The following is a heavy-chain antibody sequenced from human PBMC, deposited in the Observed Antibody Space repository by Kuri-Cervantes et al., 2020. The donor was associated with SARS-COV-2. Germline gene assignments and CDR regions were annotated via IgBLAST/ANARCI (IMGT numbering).Heavy chain of an antibody. Sequence: GESLKISCAASGFTFSSYAMSWVRQTPGEGLGWVAITSFDGSNKYYAESVKGRFTISRDNSKDTLYLQMNSLRAEDTAVYYCARGYCSSTSCYTDYYYGMDVWGQGTTVTVSS. CDR1: GFTFSSYA. V-gene: IGHV3-30-3*01. J-gene: IGHJ6*02. CDR3: ARGYCSSTSCYTDYYYGMDV. CDR2: TSFDGSNK. D-gene: IGHD2-2*02.